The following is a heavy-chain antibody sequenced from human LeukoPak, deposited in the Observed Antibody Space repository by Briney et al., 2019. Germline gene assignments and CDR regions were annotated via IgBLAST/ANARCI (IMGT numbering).Heavy chain of an antibody. J-gene: IGHJ6*02. CDR2: ISHGRTNK. Sequence: GGSLRLSCAASGFTFSSYGMNWVRQAPGKGLEWVPFISHGRTNKYYIDSVKGRFTVSRDNSKNTLYLQMNSLRAEYTALYYCAKARRYRYGSLRAYYYGMDVWGQGTTVTVPS. D-gene: IGHD5-18*01. CDR3: AKARRYRYGSLRAYYYGMDV. CDR1: GFTFSSYG. V-gene: IGHV3-30*18.